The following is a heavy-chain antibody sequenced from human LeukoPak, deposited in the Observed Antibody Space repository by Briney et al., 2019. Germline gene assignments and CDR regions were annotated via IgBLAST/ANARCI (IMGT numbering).Heavy chain of an antibody. Sequence: SETLSLTCAVYGGSFSGYYWSWIRQPPGKGLEWIGEINHSGSTNYNPSLKSRVTISVDTSKNQFSLKLSSVTAADTAVYYCARGLVRITIFGVVIGRYFDYWGQGTLVTVSS. CDR2: INHSGST. D-gene: IGHD3-3*01. CDR3: ARGLVRITIFGVVIGRYFDY. J-gene: IGHJ4*02. CDR1: GGSFSGYY. V-gene: IGHV4-34*01.